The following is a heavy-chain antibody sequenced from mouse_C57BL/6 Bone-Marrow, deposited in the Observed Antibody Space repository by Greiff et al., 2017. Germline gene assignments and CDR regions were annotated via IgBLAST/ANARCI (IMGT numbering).Heavy chain of an antibody. CDR1: GYTFTSYG. D-gene: IGHD1-1*01. Sequence: EVQLQESGAELVRPGSSVKMSCKTSGYTFTSYGINWVKQRPGQGLEWIGYIYIGNGYTEYNEKFKGKATLTSDTSSSTAYMQLSSLTSEDSAMYFCARSSFDYYGSSFWFAYWGQGTLVTVSA. J-gene: IGHJ3*01. V-gene: IGHV1-58*01. CDR2: IYIGNGYT. CDR3: ARSSFDYYGSSFWFAY.